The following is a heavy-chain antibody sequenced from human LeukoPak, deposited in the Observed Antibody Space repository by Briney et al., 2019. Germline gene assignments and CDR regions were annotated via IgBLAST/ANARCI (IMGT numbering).Heavy chain of an antibody. CDR3: VRSYDY. CDR2: IKEDGSEK. J-gene: IGHJ4*02. Sequence: GGSLRLSCAASGFTLSSYWMTWVRQAPGKGLEWVANIKEDGSEKHYVDSVKGRFTISRDNAKDSLSLEMNSLRAEDTAVYYCVRSYDYWGQGTQVTVSS. V-gene: IGHV3-7*01. CDR1: GFTLSSYW.